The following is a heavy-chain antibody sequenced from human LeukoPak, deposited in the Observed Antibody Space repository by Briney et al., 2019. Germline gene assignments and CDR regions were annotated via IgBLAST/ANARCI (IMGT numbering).Heavy chain of an antibody. J-gene: IGHJ4*01. V-gene: IGHV5-51*03. D-gene: IGHD6-19*01. CDR2: IYPGDSDT. CDR3: ASRRAVAGSPFDY. Sequence: GESLKISCKGSGYSFTRYWIGWVRQMPGKGLEWMGIIYPGDSDTIYSPSFQGQVTISADKSISTAYLQWSSLKASDTAMYYCASRRAVAGSPFDYWGPGTLVTVSS. CDR1: GYSFTRYW.